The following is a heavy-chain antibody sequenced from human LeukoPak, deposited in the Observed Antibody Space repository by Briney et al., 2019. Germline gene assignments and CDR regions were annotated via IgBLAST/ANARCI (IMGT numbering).Heavy chain of an antibody. CDR1: GFTFSSYA. CDR3: AKVKAFWSGYYKGFDY. Sequence: GGSLRLSCAASGFTFSSYAMSWVRQAPGKGLEWVSAISGSGGSTYYADSVKGRFTISRDNSKNTLYLQMNSLRAEDTAVYYCAKVKAFWSGYYKGFDYWGQGTLVTVSS. D-gene: IGHD3-3*01. J-gene: IGHJ4*02. V-gene: IGHV3-23*01. CDR2: ISGSGGST.